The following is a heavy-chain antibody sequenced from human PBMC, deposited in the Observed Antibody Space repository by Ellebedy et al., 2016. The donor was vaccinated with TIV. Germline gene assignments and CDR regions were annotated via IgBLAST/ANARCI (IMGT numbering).Heavy chain of an antibody. D-gene: IGHD3-10*01. CDR3: ARDYYGSEN. CDR2: IHPDGSEK. J-gene: IGHJ4*02. V-gene: IGHV3-7*01. Sequence: PGGSLRLSCADSGFTFSSYWMSWVRQAPGKGLEWVANIHPDGSEKYYVDSVKGRFTISSDNAKNSLYLEMNSLRAEDTAVYYCARDYYGSENWGQGTLVTVSS. CDR1: GFTFSSYW.